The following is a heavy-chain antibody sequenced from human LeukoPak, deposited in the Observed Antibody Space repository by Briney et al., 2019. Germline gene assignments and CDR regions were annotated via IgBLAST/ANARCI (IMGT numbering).Heavy chain of an antibody. D-gene: IGHD6-19*01. J-gene: IGHJ1*01. CDR2: IYHSGST. Sequence: PSETLSLTCAVSGYSISSGYYWGWIRQPPGKGLEWIGSIYHSGSTYYNPSLKSRVTISVDTSKNQFSLKLSSVTAADTAVYYCARGRPLGALQWLVTEYFQHWGQGTLATVSS. V-gene: IGHV4-38-2*01. CDR1: GYSISSGYY. CDR3: ARGRPLGALQWLVTEYFQH.